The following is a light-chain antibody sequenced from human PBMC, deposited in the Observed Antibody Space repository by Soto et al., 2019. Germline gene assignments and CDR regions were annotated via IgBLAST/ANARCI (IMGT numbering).Light chain of an antibody. CDR3: MQVLQTPPT. J-gene: IGKJ4*01. CDR1: QSLLQSNGNNQ. Sequence: VMTQSPLSLPVTPGEPASISCRSSQSLLQSNGNNQLGWVLQKPGQSPQLLMYLGSSRASGVPDRFSGSGSGTDFTLKISRVEPADVGVYYCMQVLQTPPTFGGGTKVEIK. CDR2: LGS. V-gene: IGKV2-28*01.